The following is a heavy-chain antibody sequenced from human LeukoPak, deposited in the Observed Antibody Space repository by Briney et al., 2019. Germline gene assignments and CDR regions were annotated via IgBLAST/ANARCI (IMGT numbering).Heavy chain of an antibody. Sequence: ASVKVSCKASGYTFTGYYMHWVRQAPGQGLEWMGWINPNSGGTNYAQKFQGRVTMTRDTSISTAYMELSRLRSDDTAVYYCARDLLIWSGYSGSYYYMDVWGKGTTVTVSS. J-gene: IGHJ6*03. CDR2: INPNSGGT. V-gene: IGHV1-2*02. D-gene: IGHD3-3*01. CDR3: ARDLLIWSGYSGSYYYMDV. CDR1: GYTFTGYY.